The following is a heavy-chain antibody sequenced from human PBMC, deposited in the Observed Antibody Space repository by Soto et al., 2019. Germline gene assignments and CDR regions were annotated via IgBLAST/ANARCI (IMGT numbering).Heavy chain of an antibody. CDR3: ARRYGTTFDY. V-gene: IGHV4-59*01. CDR2: SYYSGST. J-gene: IGHJ4*02. Sequence: QVQLQESGPGLVKPSETLSLTCTVSGGSISSYYWSWIRQPPGKGLEWIGYSYYSGSTNYNPSLKSRVTISVDTSKNQFSLKLSSVTAADTAVYYCARRYGTTFDYGGQGTLFTVSS. CDR1: GGSISSYY. D-gene: IGHD1-7*01.